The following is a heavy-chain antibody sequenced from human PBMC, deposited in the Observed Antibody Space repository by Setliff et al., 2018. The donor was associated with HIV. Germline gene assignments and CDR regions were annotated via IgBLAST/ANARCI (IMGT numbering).Heavy chain of an antibody. V-gene: IGHV4-34*01. D-gene: IGHD1-26*01. CDR1: SKSFSNSY. J-gene: IGHJ4*02. Sequence: SETLSLTCAVYSKSFSNSYWTWIRQPPGKGLEWIGEVNHIGGTNYNPSLKSRVSMSVDTSKSKFSLNLTSVTAADTAVYYCARGRDDAWELSDRWGQGTLVTVSS. CDR2: VNHIGGT. CDR3: ARGRDDAWELSDR.